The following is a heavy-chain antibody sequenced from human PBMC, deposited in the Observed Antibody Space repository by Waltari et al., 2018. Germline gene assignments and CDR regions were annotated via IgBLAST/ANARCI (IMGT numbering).Heavy chain of an antibody. CDR2: IYHSGST. CDR1: GGSISSGGYY. CDR3: ARVRVRGVIGNTYYFDY. J-gene: IGHJ4*02. Sequence: QGQLQESGPGLVKPSQTLSLTCTVSGGSISSGGYYWSWIRQHPGKGLEWIGYIYHSGSTYYNPSLKSRVTTSVDRSKNQFSLKLSSVTAADTAVYYCARVRVRGVIGNTYYFDYWGQGTLVTVSS. D-gene: IGHD3-10*01. V-gene: IGHV4-31*03.